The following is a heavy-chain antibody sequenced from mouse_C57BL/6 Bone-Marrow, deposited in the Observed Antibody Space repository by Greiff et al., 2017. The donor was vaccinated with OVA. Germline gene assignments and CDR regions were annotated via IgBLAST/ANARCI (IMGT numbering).Heavy chain of an antibody. V-gene: IGHV14-4*01. CDR1: GFNIKDDY. CDR3: TTLYYDYLAY. CDR2: IDPENGDT. J-gene: IGHJ3*01. D-gene: IGHD2-4*01. Sequence: VQLQQSGAELVRPGASVKLSCTASGFNIKDDYMHWVKQRPEQGLEWIGWIDPENGDTEYASKFQGKATITADTSSNTAYLQLSSRTSDDAAVYYCTTLYYDYLAYWGQGTLVTVSA.